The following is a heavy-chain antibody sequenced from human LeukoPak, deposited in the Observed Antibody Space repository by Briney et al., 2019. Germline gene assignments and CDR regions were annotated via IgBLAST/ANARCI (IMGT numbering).Heavy chain of an antibody. J-gene: IGHJ5*02. D-gene: IGHD3-10*01. CDR2: INHSGST. CDR1: GGSISSSSYY. CDR3: ARGPYGSGSYYNLRWFDP. Sequence: SETLSLTCTVSGGSISSSSYYWGWIRQPPGKGLEWIGEINHSGSTNYNPSLKSRVTISVDTSKNQFSLKLSSVTAADTAVYYCARGPYGSGSYYNLRWFDPWGQGTLVTVSS. V-gene: IGHV4-39*07.